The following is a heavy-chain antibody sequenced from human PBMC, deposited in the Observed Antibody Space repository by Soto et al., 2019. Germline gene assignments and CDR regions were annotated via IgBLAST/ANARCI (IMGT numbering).Heavy chain of an antibody. V-gene: IGHV3-30*18. J-gene: IGHJ6*02. Sequence: GGSLRLSCAASGFTFSSYGMHWVRQAPGKGLEWVAVISYDGSNKYYADSVKGRFTISRDNSKNTLYLQMNSLRAEDTAVYYCAKDAGYYDSSGYYYGTVDYYYGMDVWGQGTTVTVSS. CDR3: AKDAGYYDSSGYYYGTVDYYYGMDV. D-gene: IGHD3-22*01. CDR2: ISYDGSNK. CDR1: GFTFSSYG.